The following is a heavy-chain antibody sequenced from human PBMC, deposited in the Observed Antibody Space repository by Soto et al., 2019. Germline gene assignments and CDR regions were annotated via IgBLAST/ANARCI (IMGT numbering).Heavy chain of an antibody. J-gene: IGHJ4*02. CDR3: ATARSTKVPGVYGFIIDF. CDR1: GGTFSSYA. Sequence: QVQLVQSGAEVKKPGSSVKVSCKVSGGTFSSYAISWVRQAPGQGLEWMGGIIPMFGTPNYAQNFQGRVTISADESTSTAYLDLSSLRSEDTAVYYCATARSTKVPGVYGFIIDFWGQGTLVTVSS. D-gene: IGHD3-10*01. CDR2: IIPMFGTP. V-gene: IGHV1-69*01.